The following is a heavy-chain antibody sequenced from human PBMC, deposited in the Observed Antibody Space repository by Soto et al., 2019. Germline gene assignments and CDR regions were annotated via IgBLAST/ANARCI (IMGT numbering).Heavy chain of an antibody. J-gene: IGHJ5*02. CDR2: IYYSGST. V-gene: IGHV4-59*01. CDR3: ARAVDLDYSHNWWFDP. Sequence: SETLSLTCTVSGGSISSYYWSWIRQPPGKGLEWIGYIYYSGSTNYNPSLKSRVTISVDTSKNQFSLKLSSVTAADTAVYYCARAVDLDYSHNWWFDPWGQGTLVTVSS. CDR1: GGSISSYY. D-gene: IGHD1-1*01.